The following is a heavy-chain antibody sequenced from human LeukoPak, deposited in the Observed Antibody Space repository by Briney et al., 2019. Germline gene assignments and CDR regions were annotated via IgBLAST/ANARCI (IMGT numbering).Heavy chain of an antibody. CDR3: ARGDYYYYYMDV. CDR2: IYYSGST. Sequence: SETLSLTCNVSGGPISSYYWSWIRKPPGKGLEWIGYIYYSGSTNYNPSLKSRVTISVDTSKNQFSLNLSSVTAADTAMYYCARGDYYYYYMDVWGKGTTVTVSS. V-gene: IGHV4-59*01. J-gene: IGHJ6*03. CDR1: GGPISSYY.